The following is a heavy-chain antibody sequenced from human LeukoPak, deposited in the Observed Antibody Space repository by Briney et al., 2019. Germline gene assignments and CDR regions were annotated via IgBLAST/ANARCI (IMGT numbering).Heavy chain of an antibody. CDR1: GFTLSGYS. D-gene: IGHD3-22*01. CDR2: IRSSSSYM. V-gene: IGHV3-21*01. CDR3: AREAYDSSGYSFDY. J-gene: IGHJ4*02. Sequence: GGSLRLSCAASGFTLSGYSMNWVRQAPGKGLEWVSSIRSSSSYMLYADSVKGRFTISRDNAKNSLYLQMNSLRAEDTAVYYCAREAYDSSGYSFDYWGQGTLVTVPS.